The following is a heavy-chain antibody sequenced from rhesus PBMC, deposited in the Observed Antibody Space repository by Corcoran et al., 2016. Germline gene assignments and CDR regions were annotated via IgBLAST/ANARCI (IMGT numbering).Heavy chain of an antibody. D-gene: IGHD1-26*01. Sequence: QLQLQASCPGLVPPSETLSVTCAVSGGSIRRSYWSWIRQSPGKGLEWFGYIDGSGSRTKYNPSLKRRVTLSVDTSKYQLSLKLSAVTAADTAVYYCAKSLRNYDFDYWGQGVLVTVSS. CDR1: GGSIRRSY. CDR2: IDGSGSRT. J-gene: IGHJ4*01. CDR3: AKSLRNYDFDY. V-gene: IGHV4-169*01.